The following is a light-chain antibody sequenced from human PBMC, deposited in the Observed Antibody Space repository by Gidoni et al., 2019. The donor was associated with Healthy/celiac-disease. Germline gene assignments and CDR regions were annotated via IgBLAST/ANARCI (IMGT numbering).Light chain of an antibody. CDR3: LQHSTYPLT. Sequence: DIQMTQSPSSLSASVGDRVTIACRASQGTGSHLGWYQQKPGKAPKLLIYAASSLQSGVPSRFSGSGSGTEFTLTTTSLQPEDFATYYCLQHSTYPLTFGGGTKVEVK. V-gene: IGKV1-17*01. CDR2: AAS. CDR1: QGTGSH. J-gene: IGKJ4*01.